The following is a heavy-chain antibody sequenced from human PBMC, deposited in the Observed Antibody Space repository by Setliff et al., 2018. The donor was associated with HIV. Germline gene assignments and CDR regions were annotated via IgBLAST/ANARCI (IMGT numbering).Heavy chain of an antibody. CDR2: IKSRTDGGTT. CDR1: GFTFHNVW. D-gene: IGHD1-7*01. J-gene: IGHJ4*02. V-gene: IGHV3-15*01. Sequence: GSLRLSCAASGFTFHNVWMHWVRQAPGKGLEWVGRIKSRTDGGTTDYSALVKGRFTISRDDSKNTLYLVMNGLKTEDTALYYCTTEKRGTGAYNFDNWGRGTLVTVSS. CDR3: TTEKRGTGAYNFDN.